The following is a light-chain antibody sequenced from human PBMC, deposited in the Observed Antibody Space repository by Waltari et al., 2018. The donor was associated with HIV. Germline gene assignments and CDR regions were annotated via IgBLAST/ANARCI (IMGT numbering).Light chain of an antibody. CDR1: AFANHH. J-gene: IGLJ1*01. CDR3: ESADSTGSYYL. V-gene: IGLV3-25*03. Sequence: SYELTQPPSLSVSPDQTATITCSRDAFANHHSYWYQQKAGQAPVLVIFAGTERPSGIPERFSGTRSETTVTLTITGVQAEDEADYYCESADSTGSYYLFGRGTRLTVL. CDR2: AGT.